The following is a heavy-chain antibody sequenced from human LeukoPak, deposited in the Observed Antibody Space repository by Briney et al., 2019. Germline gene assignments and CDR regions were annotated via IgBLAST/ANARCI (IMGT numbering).Heavy chain of an antibody. V-gene: IGHV3-21*01. CDR3: ARDDFRYCSSTSCTKFDY. J-gene: IGHJ4*02. Sequence: PGGSLRLSCAASGFTFSSYSMNWVRQAPGKGLEWVSSISSSSSYIYYADSVKGRFTISGDNAKNSLYLQMNSLRAEDTAVYYCARDDFRYCSSTSCTKFDYWGQGTLVTVSS. CDR1: GFTFSSYS. CDR2: ISSSSSYI. D-gene: IGHD2-2*01.